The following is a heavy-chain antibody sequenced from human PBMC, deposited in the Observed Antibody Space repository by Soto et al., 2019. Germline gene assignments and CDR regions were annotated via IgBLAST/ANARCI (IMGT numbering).Heavy chain of an antibody. J-gene: IGHJ4*02. V-gene: IGHV1-8*01. Sequence: QVQLVQSGAEARVPGASVKVSCKASGYSFTGLDINWVRKTTGQGLEWMGWMEPSSGRTGYAQKFQGRVTMTRDTSINTAYMELSSLTSDDTAFYYCARGVTAGVDYWGQGTLVTVSS. D-gene: IGHD1-26*01. CDR3: ARGVTAGVDY. CDR2: MEPSSGRT. CDR1: GYSFTGLD.